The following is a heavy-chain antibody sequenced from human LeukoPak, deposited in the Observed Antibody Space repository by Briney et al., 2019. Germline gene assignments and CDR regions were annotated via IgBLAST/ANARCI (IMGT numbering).Heavy chain of an antibody. D-gene: IGHD6-19*01. V-gene: IGHV1-2*02. Sequence: GASVKVSCKASGYTFTGYFMHWVRQAPGQGLEWMGWINPNSGGTNYAQKFQGRGTMTRDTSISTAYMELSSLRSEDTAVYYCARAVAVTLSEYYFDYWGQGTLVTVSS. CDR1: GYTFTGYF. CDR3: ARAVAVTLSEYYFDY. J-gene: IGHJ4*02. CDR2: INPNSGGT.